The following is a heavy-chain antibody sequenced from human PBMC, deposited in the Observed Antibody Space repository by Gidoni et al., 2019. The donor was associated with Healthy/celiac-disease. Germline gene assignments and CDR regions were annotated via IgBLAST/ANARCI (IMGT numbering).Heavy chain of an antibody. CDR1: CVSISSSSYY. Sequence: QLQLQQSGPGLVKPSETLSLTCTVPCVSISSSSYYLGWIRQPPGKGLEWSGSIYYRGSTYYNPSLMSRVTISVDTSKNQCSLKLRSVTAADTAVYYCVVADRNTWGAFDIWGQGTMVTVSS. V-gene: IGHV4-39*01. CDR3: VVADRNTWGAFDI. D-gene: IGHD5-12*01. CDR2: IYYRGST. J-gene: IGHJ3*02.